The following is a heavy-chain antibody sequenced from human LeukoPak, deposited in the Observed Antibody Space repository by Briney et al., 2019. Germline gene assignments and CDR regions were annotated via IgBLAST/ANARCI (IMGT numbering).Heavy chain of an antibody. J-gene: IGHJ4*02. Sequence: PGGSLRLSCAASGFTFSSYAMSWVRQAPGKGLEWVSAISGSGGSTYYADPVKGRFTISRDNSKNTLYLQMNSLRAEDTAVYYCAKGSNWGFSYDFDYWGQGTLVTVSS. CDR3: AKGSNWGFSYDFDY. CDR1: GFTFSSYA. CDR2: ISGSGGST. D-gene: IGHD7-27*01. V-gene: IGHV3-23*01.